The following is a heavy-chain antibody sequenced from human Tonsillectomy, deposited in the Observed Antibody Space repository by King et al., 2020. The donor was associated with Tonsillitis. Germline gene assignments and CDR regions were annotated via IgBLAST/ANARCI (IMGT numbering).Heavy chain of an antibody. J-gene: IGHJ6*03. CDR1: GGSFSSYA. V-gene: IGHV1-69*01. CDR2: IIPPFGTA. CDR3: ARAHSSGYWAYNYYMDV. Sequence: QLVQSGAEVKKPGSSVKVSCKASGGSFSSYAISWVRQAPGQGLEWMGGIIPPFGTANYAQKFQGRVTITADESTSTAYMELSSLGSEDTAVYYCARAHSSGYWAYNYYMDVWGKGTTVTVSS. D-gene: IGHD3-22*01.